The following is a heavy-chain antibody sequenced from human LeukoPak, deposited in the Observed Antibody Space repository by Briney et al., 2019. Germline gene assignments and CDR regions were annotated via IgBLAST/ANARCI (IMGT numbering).Heavy chain of an antibody. J-gene: IGHJ6*02. CDR2: IRQDGNEI. D-gene: IGHD6-13*01. Sequence: GGSLRLSCAASGFSFRNSWMSWVRQAPGKGLEWVANIRQDGNEIYYMDSVKGRFTISRDNSKNSLYLQMNSLRAEDTALYYYAKDLAAAGTGSVGVYYYYGMDVWGQGTTVTVSS. CDR1: GFSFRNSW. V-gene: IGHV3-7*03. CDR3: AKDLAAAGTGSVGVYYYYGMDV.